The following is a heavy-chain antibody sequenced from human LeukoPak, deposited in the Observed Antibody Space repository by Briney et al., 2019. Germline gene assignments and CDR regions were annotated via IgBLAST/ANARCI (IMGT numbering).Heavy chain of an antibody. V-gene: IGHV4-59*01. CDR2: FYYSGST. D-gene: IGHD5-18*01. CDR1: GGPMSSYY. Sequence: SETLSLTCTVSGGPMSSYYWSWIRQPPGKGLEWIGHFYYSGSTNYNPSLESRVTISVDTSKNQFSLKLSSVTAADTAMYYCARSSGGYSYGYLFDYWGQGTLVTVSS. CDR3: ARSSGGYSYGYLFDY. J-gene: IGHJ4*02.